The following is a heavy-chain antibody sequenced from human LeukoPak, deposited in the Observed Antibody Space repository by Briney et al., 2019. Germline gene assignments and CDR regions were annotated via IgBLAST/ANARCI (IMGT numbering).Heavy chain of an antibody. D-gene: IGHD1-26*01. CDR3: AKSLLPIVGANTFDY. Sequence: PGGSLRLSCAASGFTFDDYGMSWVRQAPGKGLEWVSGINWNGGSTGYADSVKGRFTISRDNAKNSLYLQMNSLRAEDTALYYCAKSLLPIVGANTFDYWGQGTLVTVSS. J-gene: IGHJ4*02. V-gene: IGHV3-20*04. CDR1: GFTFDDYG. CDR2: INWNGGST.